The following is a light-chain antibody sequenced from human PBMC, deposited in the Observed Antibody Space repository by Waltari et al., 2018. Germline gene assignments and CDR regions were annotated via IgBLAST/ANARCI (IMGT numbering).Light chain of an antibody. CDR1: SLRSYY. V-gene: IGLV3-19*01. CDR3: HSRDASGSGGA. CDR2: DKN. Sequence: TQDPAVSVAMGQTVRITCQGDSLRSYYASWYQQSPGQAPILVMYDKNSRPSGVPDRFSGSSSDDTASLTITGAQAEDEAYYYCHSRDASGSGGAFGGGTKLTVL. J-gene: IGLJ2*01.